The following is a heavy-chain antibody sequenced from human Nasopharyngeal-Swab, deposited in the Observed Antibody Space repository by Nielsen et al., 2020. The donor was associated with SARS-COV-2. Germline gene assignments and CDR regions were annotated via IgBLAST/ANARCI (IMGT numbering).Heavy chain of an antibody. CDR3: ARHYYDSSGYYSGPIYYFDY. J-gene: IGHJ4*02. D-gene: IGHD3-22*01. CDR1: GGSISSSSYY. V-gene: IGHV4-39*01. Sequence: SETLSLTCTVSGGSISSSSYYWGWIRQPPGKGLEWIGSIYYSGSTYYNPSLKSRVTISVDTSKNQFSLKLSSVTAADTAVYYCARHYYDSSGYYSGPIYYFDYWDQGTLVTVSS. CDR2: IYYSGST.